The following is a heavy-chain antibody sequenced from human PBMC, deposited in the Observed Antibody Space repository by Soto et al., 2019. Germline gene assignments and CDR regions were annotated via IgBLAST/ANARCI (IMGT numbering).Heavy chain of an antibody. V-gene: IGHV3-23*01. Sequence: EVQLLESGGGLVQPGGSLGLSCAASGFTFSSYAMSWVRQAPGKGLEWVSAISGSGGSTYYADSVKGRFTISRDNSKNTLYLQMNSLRAEDTAVSYCAKIPHSSSWYLDAFDIWGQGTMVTVSS. CDR2: ISGSGGST. CDR3: AKIPHSSSWYLDAFDI. D-gene: IGHD6-13*01. CDR1: GFTFSSYA. J-gene: IGHJ3*02.